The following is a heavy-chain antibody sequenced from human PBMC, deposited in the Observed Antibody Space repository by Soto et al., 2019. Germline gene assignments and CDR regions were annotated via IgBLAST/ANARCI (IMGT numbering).Heavy chain of an antibody. CDR3: ARLSIARRDFDY. CDR1: GGTFSGYT. V-gene: IGHV1-69*01. J-gene: IGHJ4*02. CDR2: TIPVFGTA. Sequence: QVQLVQSGAEVRKPGSSVKVSCKASGGTFSGYTITWVRQAPGQGLEWMGGTIPVFGTANYAQKFQGRVTITADESTSTAYMGLSSLRSEDTAVYYCARLSIARRDFDYWGQGTLVTVSS. D-gene: IGHD6-6*01.